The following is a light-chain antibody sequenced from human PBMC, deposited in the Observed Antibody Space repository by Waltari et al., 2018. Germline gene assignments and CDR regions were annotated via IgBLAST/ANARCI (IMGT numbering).Light chain of an antibody. V-gene: IGKV1-5*01. Sequence: DIQMTQSPSTLSASVGDRVSITCRASQSIHTWLAWYQQKPGAPPKLLIYEASTLEIGVPSRFSGSGSGTEFTLTINSLQPDDFATHYCQQYDSYSYTFGQGTRLEI. CDR3: QQYDSYSYT. J-gene: IGKJ2*01. CDR2: EAS. CDR1: QSIHTW.